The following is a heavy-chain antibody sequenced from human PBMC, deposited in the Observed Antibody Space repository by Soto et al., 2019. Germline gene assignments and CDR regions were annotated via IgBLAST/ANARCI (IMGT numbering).Heavy chain of an antibody. CDR3: ARDKGFYDFWSGSNYYYYMDV. V-gene: IGHV1-18*01. D-gene: IGHD3-3*01. CDR2: ISAYNGNT. J-gene: IGHJ6*03. CDR1: GYTFTSYG. Sequence: GASVKVSCKASGYTFTSYGISWVRQAPGQGLEWMGWISAYNGNTNYAQKLQGRVTMTTDTSTSTAYMELRSLRSDDTAVYYCARDKGFYDFWSGSNYYYYMDVWGKGTTVTVS.